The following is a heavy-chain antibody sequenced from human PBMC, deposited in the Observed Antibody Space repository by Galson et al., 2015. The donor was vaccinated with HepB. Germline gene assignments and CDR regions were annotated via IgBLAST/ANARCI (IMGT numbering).Heavy chain of an antibody. J-gene: IGHJ2*01. Sequence: SLRLSCAAPDFSFTSAWMNWVRQAPGKGLEWVGRIKSKLEGGTTEYAGPVKGRFVISRDDSKKVLYLQMNSLKMEDTGVYYCASHGRDWLSIYGYLDVWGHGTPVTVSS. D-gene: IGHD3/OR15-3a*01. CDR1: DFSFTSAW. CDR3: ASHGRDWLSIYGYLDV. V-gene: IGHV3-15*07. CDR2: IKSKLEGGTT.